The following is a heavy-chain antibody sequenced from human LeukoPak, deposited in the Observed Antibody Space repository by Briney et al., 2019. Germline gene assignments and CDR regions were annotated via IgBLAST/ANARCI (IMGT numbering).Heavy chain of an antibody. J-gene: IGHJ4*02. Sequence: ASETLSLTCAVYGGSFSGYYWSWIRQPPGKGLEWIGETNHSGSTNYNPSLKSRVTISVDTSKNQFSLKLSSVTAADTAVYYCASSQSSSWYSFWGQGTLVTVSS. D-gene: IGHD6-13*01. CDR1: GGSFSGYY. V-gene: IGHV4-34*01. CDR2: TNHSGST. CDR3: ASSQSSSWYSF.